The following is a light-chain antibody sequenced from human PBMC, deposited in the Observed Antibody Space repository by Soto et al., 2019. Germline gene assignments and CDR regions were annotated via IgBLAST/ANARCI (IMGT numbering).Light chain of an antibody. Sequence: EIVLTHSQATLSLSPCERATLSCRASQSVSSYLAWYQQKPGQAPRLLIFGASSRATGIPDRFSGSGSGTDFTLIISGLEPEDFAVYYCQQYGTSPATFGQGTKV. CDR2: GAS. CDR1: QSVSSY. V-gene: IGKV3-20*01. CDR3: QQYGTSPAT. J-gene: IGKJ1*01.